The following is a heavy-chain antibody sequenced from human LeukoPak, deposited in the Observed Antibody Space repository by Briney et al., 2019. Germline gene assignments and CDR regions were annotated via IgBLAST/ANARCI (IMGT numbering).Heavy chain of an antibody. J-gene: IGHJ4*02. V-gene: IGHV1-46*01. Sequence: GASVKVSCKASGYTFTSYGISWVRQAPGQGLEWMGIINPSGGSTSYAQKFQGRVTMTRDTSTSTVYMELSSLRSEDTAVYYCARGRYCSSTSCYNPAYSSGWYGGGYFDYWGQGTLVTVSS. CDR1: GYTFTSYG. CDR2: INPSGGST. D-gene: IGHD2-2*02. CDR3: ARGRYCSSTSCYNPAYSSGWYGGGYFDY.